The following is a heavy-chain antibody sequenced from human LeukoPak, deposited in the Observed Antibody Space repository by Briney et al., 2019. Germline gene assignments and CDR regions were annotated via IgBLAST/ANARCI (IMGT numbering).Heavy chain of an antibody. V-gene: IGHV1-69*05. CDR1: GGTFSSYA. D-gene: IGHD2-8*01. J-gene: IGHJ5*02. CDR2: IIPIFGTA. CDR3: ARGACTNGVCYRNRGDWFDP. Sequence: SVKVSCKASGGTFSSYAISWVRQAPGQGLEWIGGIIPIFGTANYAQKFQGRVTITTDESTSTAYMELSGLRSEDTAVYYCARGACTNGVCYRNRGDWFDPWGQGTLVTVSS.